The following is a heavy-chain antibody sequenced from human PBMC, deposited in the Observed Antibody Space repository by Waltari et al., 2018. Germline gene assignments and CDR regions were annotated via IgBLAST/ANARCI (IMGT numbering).Heavy chain of an antibody. J-gene: IGHJ6*02. CDR2: IIPIFGTA. Sequence: QVQLVQSGAEVKKPGSSVKVSCKASGGTFSSYANSWVRQAPGQGLEWMGGIIPIFGTANYAQKFQGRVTITTDESTSTAYMELSSLRSEDTAVYYCASSIVGASGDYYYYGMDVWGQGTTVTVSS. CDR1: GGTFSSYA. CDR3: ASSIVGASGDYYYYGMDV. V-gene: IGHV1-69*05. D-gene: IGHD1-26*01.